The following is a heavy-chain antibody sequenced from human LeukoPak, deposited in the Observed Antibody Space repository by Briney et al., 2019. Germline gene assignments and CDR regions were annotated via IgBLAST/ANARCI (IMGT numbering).Heavy chain of an antibody. J-gene: IGHJ6*02. CDR3: ARAGPSLGARSPQQYYYYGMDV. Sequence: SETLSLTCAVYGGSFSGYYWSWIRQPPGKGLEWIGEINHSGSTNYNPSLKSRVTISVDTSKNQFSLKLSSVTAADTAVYYCARAGPSLGARSPQQYYYYGMDVWGQGTTVTVSS. CDR2: INHSGST. D-gene: IGHD1-26*01. V-gene: IGHV4-34*01. CDR1: GGSFSGYY.